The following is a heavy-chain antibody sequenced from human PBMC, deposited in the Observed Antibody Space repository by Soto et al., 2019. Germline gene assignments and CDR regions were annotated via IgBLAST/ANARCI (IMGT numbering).Heavy chain of an antibody. CDR1: GFTFSSYA. D-gene: IGHD2-2*02. CDR3: ARDLQYCSSTSCYTGYFDY. Sequence: GGSLRLSCAASGFTFSSYAMHWVRQAPGKGLEWVAVISYDGSNKYYADSVKGRFTISRDNSKNTLYLQMSSLRAEDTAVYYCARDLQYCSSTSCYTGYFDYWGQGTLVTVSS. CDR2: ISYDGSNK. V-gene: IGHV3-30-3*01. J-gene: IGHJ4*02.